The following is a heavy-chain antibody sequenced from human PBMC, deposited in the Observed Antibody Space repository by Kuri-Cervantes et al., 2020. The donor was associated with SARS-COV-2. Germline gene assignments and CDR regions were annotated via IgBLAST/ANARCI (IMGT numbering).Heavy chain of an antibody. D-gene: IGHD2-15*01. CDR1: GFTSSSYS. V-gene: IGHV3-21*01. J-gene: IGHJ4*02. CDR3: ARDLVLWSSGGFDY. Sequence: GESLKISCAASGFTSSSYSMNWVRQAPGKGLEWVSSISSSSSYIYYADSVKGRFTISRDNAKNPLYLQMNSLSAEDTAVYYCARDLVLWSSGGFDYWGQGTLVTVSS. CDR2: ISSSSSYI.